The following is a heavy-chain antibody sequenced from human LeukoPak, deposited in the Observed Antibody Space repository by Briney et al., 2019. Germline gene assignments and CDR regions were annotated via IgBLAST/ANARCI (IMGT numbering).Heavy chain of an antibody. Sequence: SETLSLTCTVSGGSISSYYWSWIRQPPGKGLEWIGYIYYNGITNYNPSLKSRVSISLDTSKNQFSLRLNSVTAAETAVYYCASQLGGTTFHWGQGTLVTVSS. CDR3: ASQLGGTTFH. CDR2: IYYNGIT. CDR1: GGSISSYY. V-gene: IGHV4-59*01. D-gene: IGHD1-14*01. J-gene: IGHJ4*02.